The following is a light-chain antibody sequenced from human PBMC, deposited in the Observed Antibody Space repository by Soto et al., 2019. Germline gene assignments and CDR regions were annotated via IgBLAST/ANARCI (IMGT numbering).Light chain of an antibody. Sequence: DIQVTQSPSTLSGSIGDRVTITCRASQTISSWLAWYQQKPGKAPKLLIYKASTLKSGVPSRFSGSGSGTEFTLTISSLQPEDFATYSCQQLNSYPLTFGGGTKVDIK. V-gene: IGKV1-5*03. J-gene: IGKJ4*01. CDR1: QTISSW. CDR3: QQLNSYPLT. CDR2: KAS.